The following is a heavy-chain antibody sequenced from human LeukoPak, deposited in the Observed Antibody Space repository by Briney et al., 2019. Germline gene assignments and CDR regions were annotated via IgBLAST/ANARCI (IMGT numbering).Heavy chain of an antibody. CDR3: ATIAGSSSY. Sequence: SETLSLTCTVSGGSINFYYWSWIRQPPGKGLEWIGYIYYSGSTNYNPSLKSRVTISVDTSKNQFSLKLTSVTAADTAVYYCATIAGSSSYWGQGTLVTVSS. CDR2: IYYSGST. J-gene: IGHJ4*02. D-gene: IGHD6-6*01. V-gene: IGHV4-59*08. CDR1: GGSINFYY.